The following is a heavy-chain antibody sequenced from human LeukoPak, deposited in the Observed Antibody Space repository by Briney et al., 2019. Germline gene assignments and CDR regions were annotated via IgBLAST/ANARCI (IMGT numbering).Heavy chain of an antibody. CDR3: AKDWGIDSSSWFDY. V-gene: IGHV3-9*01. CDR2: ISWNSGSI. CDR1: GFTFSSYW. J-gene: IGHJ4*02. Sequence: PGGSLRLSCAASGFTFSSYWMSWVRQAPGKGLEWVSGISWNSGSIGYADSVKGRFTISRDNAKNSLYLQMNSLRAEDTALYYCAKDWGIDSSSWFDYWGQGTLVTVSS. D-gene: IGHD6-13*01.